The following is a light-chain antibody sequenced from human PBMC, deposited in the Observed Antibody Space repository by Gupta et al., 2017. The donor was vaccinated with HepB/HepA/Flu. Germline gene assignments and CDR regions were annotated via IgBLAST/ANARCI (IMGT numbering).Light chain of an antibody. CDR1: SSNIGRNF. CDR3: ATWESTLDDGGV. CDR2: ETN. Sequence: QFVLTQLPSVSTAPGHTVTITCSGSSSNIGRNFLSCYQQLPGTAPKLLIYETNHRPSGMPCRGSGSKSATTATWSITGLRSGVEDDYYSATWESTLDDGGVFGTGTKFTVL. V-gene: IGLV1-51*02. J-gene: IGLJ1*01.